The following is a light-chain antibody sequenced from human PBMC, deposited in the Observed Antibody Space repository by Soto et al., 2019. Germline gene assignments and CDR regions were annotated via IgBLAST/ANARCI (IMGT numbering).Light chain of an antibody. CDR2: AAS. CDR3: PHGYSTPLT. Sequence: DIQMTQSPSSLSASVGDRVTITCRASQSISTYLHWYQQKPGKAPNLLIYAASTLQSGVPSRFSGSGSGTDFPPTISSLQPGDFATYFRPHGYSTPLTFGGGTKVDIK. J-gene: IGKJ4*01. CDR1: QSISTY. V-gene: IGKV1-39*01.